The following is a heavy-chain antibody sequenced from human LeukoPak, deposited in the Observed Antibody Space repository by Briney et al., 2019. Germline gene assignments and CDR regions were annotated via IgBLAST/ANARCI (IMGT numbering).Heavy chain of an antibody. V-gene: IGHV3-23*01. CDR3: AKEGGTGTRFDY. CDR2: ISGSGTGT. Sequence: PGGSLRLSCAASGFTFSSSAMSWVRQAPGKGLYWVSAISGSGTGTYYADSVKGRFTISRDNSKNTLYLQMNSLRAEGTAVYYCAKEGGTGTRFDYWGQGTLVTVSS. J-gene: IGHJ4*02. CDR1: GFTFSSSA. D-gene: IGHD1-7*01.